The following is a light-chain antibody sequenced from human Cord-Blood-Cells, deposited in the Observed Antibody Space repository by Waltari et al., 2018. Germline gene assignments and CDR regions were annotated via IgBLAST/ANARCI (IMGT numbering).Light chain of an antibody. CDR2: RNN. J-gene: IGLJ3*02. CDR1: SSNIGSNY. CDR3: AAWDDSLSANWV. Sequence: QSVLTQPPSASGTPGQRVTIPCSGSSSNIGSNYVYCYQQPPGTAPKLLIYRNNQRPSGVPDRFSGSKSGTSASLAISGLRSEDEADYYCAAWDDSLSANWVFGGGTKLTVL. V-gene: IGLV1-47*01.